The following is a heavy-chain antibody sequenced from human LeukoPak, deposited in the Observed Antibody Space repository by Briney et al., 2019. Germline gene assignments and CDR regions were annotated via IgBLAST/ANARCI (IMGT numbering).Heavy chain of an antibody. CDR1: GFTLSSYA. D-gene: IGHD3-10*01. Sequence: PGRSLRLSCTASGFTLSSYAFHGLRQAPGKGLEGVAITSYDGSKKYFADSVKGRCTISRDNSKNTLYLQMNSLRAEDTAVYYCAKDEITMVRGVTHMDVWGQATTVTV. J-gene: IGHJ6*02. V-gene: IGHV3-30-3*01. CDR3: AKDEITMVRGVTHMDV. CDR2: TSYDGSKK.